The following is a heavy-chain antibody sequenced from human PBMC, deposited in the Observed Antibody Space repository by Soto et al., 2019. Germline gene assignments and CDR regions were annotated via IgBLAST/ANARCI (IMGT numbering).Heavy chain of an antibody. J-gene: IGHJ3*01. D-gene: IGHD3-3*01. Sequence: EVKLLESGGGLAQPGGSLRLSCVGSGFTFDSYAISWVRQAPGERLQWIAAISGSADGTDYAHSVRGRFTISRDNAQKTVHLQMDSLRVEDTAVYFCAKDTVGGYSFWSGYYSDGLDVWGQGTLVTVSS. CDR2: ISGSADGT. CDR3: AKDTVGGYSFWSGYYSDGLDV. V-gene: IGHV3-23*01. CDR1: GFTFDSYA.